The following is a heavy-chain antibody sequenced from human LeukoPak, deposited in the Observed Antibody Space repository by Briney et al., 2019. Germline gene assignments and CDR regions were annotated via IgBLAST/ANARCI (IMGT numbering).Heavy chain of an antibody. CDR1: GFNFRYFW. D-gene: IGHD3-22*01. CDR3: ALDYDSSGYYVY. Sequence: GGSLRLSCLGSGFNFRYFWMSWVRQAPGKGLEWVANINHDGRETYYADSVKGRFIISRDNAKNSLYLQMNSLRAEDTAVYYCALDYDSSGYYVYWGQGTLVTVSS. CDR2: INHDGRET. J-gene: IGHJ4*02. V-gene: IGHV3-7*01.